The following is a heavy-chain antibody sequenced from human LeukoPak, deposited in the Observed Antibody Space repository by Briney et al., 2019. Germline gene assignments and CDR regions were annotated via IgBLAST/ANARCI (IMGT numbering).Heavy chain of an antibody. CDR3: ARVSYFDWFDY. CDR1: GFTFSSYV. V-gene: IGHV3-30*14. CDR2: ISYDGSNK. J-gene: IGHJ4*02. D-gene: IGHD3-9*01. Sequence: HPGGSLRHSCAASGFTFSSYVMHWVRRAPGKGLEWVAVISYDGSNKYYADSVKGRFTISRDNSKNTLYLQMNSLRAEDTAVYYCARVSYFDWFDYWGQGTLVTVSS.